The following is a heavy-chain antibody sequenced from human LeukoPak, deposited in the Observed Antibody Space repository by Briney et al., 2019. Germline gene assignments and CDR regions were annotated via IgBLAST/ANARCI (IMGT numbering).Heavy chain of an antibody. CDR1: GFTFSTFW. V-gene: IGHV3-74*01. CDR3: ARDNGDFDY. Sequence: PGGSLRLSCAASGFTFSTFWMHWVRQAPGKGLVWVSGIDSDGSSTNYAEFVKGRFTISRDNAKNTLYLQMTSLRAEDTAVYYCARDNGDFDYWGQGALVTVSS. D-gene: IGHD4-17*01. J-gene: IGHJ4*02. CDR2: IDSDGSST.